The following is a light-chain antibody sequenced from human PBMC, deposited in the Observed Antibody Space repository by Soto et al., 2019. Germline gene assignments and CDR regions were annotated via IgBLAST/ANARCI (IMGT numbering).Light chain of an antibody. V-gene: IGKV2-28*01. CDR2: LGP. Sequence: DVVMTQSPLPLPVIPGEPASISCRSSQSLLQSNGYNYLLWYLQKPGQSPHLLISLGPNRASGVADRFRGSGSGTDFTLKISSVEAEDVGDDYCMQALQAPKTFGQGTKLEIK. CDR3: MQALQAPKT. CDR1: QSLLQSNGYNY. J-gene: IGKJ2*01.